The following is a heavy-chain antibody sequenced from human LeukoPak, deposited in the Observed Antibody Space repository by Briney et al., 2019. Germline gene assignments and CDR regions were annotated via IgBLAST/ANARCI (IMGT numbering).Heavy chain of an antibody. J-gene: IGHJ4*02. D-gene: IGHD3-22*01. CDR1: GFTFSNDA. Sequence: GGSLRLSCAASGFTFSNDAMSWVCQAPGKGLEWVSAVSGSGGSTYYADSVKGRFTISRDNSKNTLHLQMNSLRAEDTAVYYCAKDRYYYDSSGSIYFDYWGQGTLVTVSS. CDR3: AKDRYYYDSSGSIYFDY. CDR2: VSGSGGST. V-gene: IGHV3-23*01.